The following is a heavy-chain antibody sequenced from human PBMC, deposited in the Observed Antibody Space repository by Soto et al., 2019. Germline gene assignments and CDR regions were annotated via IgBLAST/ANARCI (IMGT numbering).Heavy chain of an antibody. V-gene: IGHV4-39*01. D-gene: IGHD2-21*02. CDR2: IYSSGSP. J-gene: IGHJ4*02. CDR3: ARQRTSVVTQAYFDV. Sequence: SETLSLTCAVTGDSISSRSYYWGWIRQPPGKGLEWIGSIYSSGSPYNNPSLRSRVAMSIDTSKDQFSLKLKSVTAADTALYFCARQRTSVVTQAYFDVWGPGYLVTV. CDR1: GDSISSRSYY.